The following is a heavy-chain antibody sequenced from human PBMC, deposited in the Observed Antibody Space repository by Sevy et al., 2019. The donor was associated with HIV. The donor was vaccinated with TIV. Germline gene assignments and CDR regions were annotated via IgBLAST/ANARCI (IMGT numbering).Heavy chain of an antibody. V-gene: IGHV3-21*01. J-gene: IGHJ3*02. CDR1: GFTFSSYS. CDR3: ASDMITFGGVIAPDAFDI. CDR2: ISSSSSYI. D-gene: IGHD3-16*02. Sequence: GGSLRLSCAASGFTFSSYSMNWVHQAPGKGLEWVSSISSSSSYIYYADSVKGRFTISRDNAKNSLYLQMNSLRAEDTAVYYCASDMITFGGVIAPDAFDIWGQGTMVTVSS.